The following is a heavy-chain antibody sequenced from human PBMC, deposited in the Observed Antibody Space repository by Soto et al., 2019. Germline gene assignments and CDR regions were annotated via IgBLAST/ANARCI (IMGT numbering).Heavy chain of an antibody. CDR2: ICPYNGNT. D-gene: IGHD3-22*01. J-gene: IGHJ3*02. Sequence: GASVKVSCKASGYTFTSYGISWVRQAPGQGLEWMGWICPYNGNTDYVDNLQGRVTMTTDTSTSTAYMELRSLRSDDTAVYYCARERSGNSSGYYASDAFDIWGQGTMVTVSS. CDR3: ARERSGNSSGYYASDAFDI. V-gene: IGHV1-18*01. CDR1: GYTFTSYG.